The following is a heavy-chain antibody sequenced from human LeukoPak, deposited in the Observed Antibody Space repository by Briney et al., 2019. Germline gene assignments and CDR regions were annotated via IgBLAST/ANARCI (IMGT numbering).Heavy chain of an antibody. CDR3: ARVPRTYYYDSREASFDY. V-gene: IGHV4-34*01. J-gene: IGHJ4*02. CDR1: GGSFSGYY. Sequence: SETLSLTCAVYGGSFSGYYWSWIRQPPGKGLEWIGEINHSGSTNYNSSLKSRVTISVDTSKNQFSLKLSSVTAADTAVYYCARVPRTYYYDSREASFDYWGQGTLVTVSS. CDR2: INHSGST. D-gene: IGHD3-22*01.